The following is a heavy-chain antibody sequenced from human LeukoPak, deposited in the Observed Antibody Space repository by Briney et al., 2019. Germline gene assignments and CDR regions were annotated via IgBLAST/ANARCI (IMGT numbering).Heavy chain of an antibody. J-gene: IGHJ4*02. CDR2: INPSGGST. V-gene: IGHV1-46*01. Sequence: ASVKVSCKASGYTFTSYYMHWVRQAPGQGLEWMGIINPSGGSTSYAQKFQGRATMTRDTSTSTVYMELSSLRSEDTAVYYCASPGESVVVVAASLDYWGQGTLVTVSS. D-gene: IGHD2-15*01. CDR1: GYTFTSYY. CDR3: ASPGESVVVVAASLDY.